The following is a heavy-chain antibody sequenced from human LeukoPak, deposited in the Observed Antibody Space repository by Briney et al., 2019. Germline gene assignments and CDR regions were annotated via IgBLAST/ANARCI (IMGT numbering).Heavy chain of an antibody. Sequence: SXXHWVRQASGKGLEWVGRIRSKANSYATAYAASVKGRFTISRDDSKNTAYLQMNSLKTEDTAVYYCYWRYCSSTSCLLYGMDVWGQGTTVTVSS. CDR1: SX. CDR3: YWRYCSSTSCLLYGMDV. V-gene: IGHV3-73*01. CDR2: IRSKANSYAT. D-gene: IGHD2-2*01. J-gene: IGHJ6*02.